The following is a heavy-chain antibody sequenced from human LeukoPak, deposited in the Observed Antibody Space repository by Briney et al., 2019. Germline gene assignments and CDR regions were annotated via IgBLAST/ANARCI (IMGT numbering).Heavy chain of an antibody. V-gene: IGHV3-23*01. CDR1: GFTFNNYA. CDR3: AKDYATVVSNWFDP. CDR2: ISGSGGSR. Sequence: GGSLRLSCAASGFTFNNYAMSWVRQAPGKGLEWVSSISGSGGSRYSADSVRGRFTISRDNSKNTLYLQMNSLRAEDTAVYYCAKDYATVVSNWFDPWGQGTLVTVSP. J-gene: IGHJ5*02. D-gene: IGHD4-23*01.